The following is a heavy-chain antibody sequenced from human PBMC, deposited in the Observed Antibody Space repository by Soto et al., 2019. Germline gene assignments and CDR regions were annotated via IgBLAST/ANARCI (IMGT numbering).Heavy chain of an antibody. CDR3: ARIVVLYYGDYEGYFDS. Sequence: QVQLVQSGAEVKKPGSSVKVSCKASGGTFSSYAISWVRQAPGHGLQWMGGIIPIFGTANYAQKFQGRVTITADESMSTAYMELSSLRSEDTAVYYCARIVVLYYGDYEGYFDSWGQGTLVTVSS. CDR2: IIPIFGTA. J-gene: IGHJ4*02. CDR1: GGTFSSYA. D-gene: IGHD4-17*01. V-gene: IGHV1-69*01.